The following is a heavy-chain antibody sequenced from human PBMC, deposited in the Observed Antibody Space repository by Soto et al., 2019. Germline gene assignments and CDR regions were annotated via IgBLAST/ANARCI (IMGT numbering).Heavy chain of an antibody. CDR2: IYYSGST. V-gene: IGHV4-61*01. CDR3: ASLMGDCSGGSCYSASQGYFDL. D-gene: IGHD2-15*01. J-gene: IGHJ2*01. Sequence: QVQLQESGPGLVKPSETLSLTCTVSGGSVSSGSYYWSWIRQPPGKGLEWIGYIYYSGSTNYNPSLKSRVTISVDTSKNQFSLKLSSVTAADTAVYYCASLMGDCSGGSCYSASQGYFDLWGRGTLVTVSS. CDR1: GGSVSSGSYY.